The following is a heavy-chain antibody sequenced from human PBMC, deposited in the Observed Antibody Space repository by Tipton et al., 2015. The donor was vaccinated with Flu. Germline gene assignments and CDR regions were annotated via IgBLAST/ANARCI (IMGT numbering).Heavy chain of an antibody. CDR1: GGSISTYY. Sequence: TLSLTCTVSGGSISTYYWDWIRQPAGKGLEWIGRIYISGFTNYNPSLESRVTMSVDTSKNQFFLKLSSVTTADTAMYYCARGGYNLVYWGQGTLVTVSS. J-gene: IGHJ4*02. V-gene: IGHV4-4*07. CDR2: IYISGFT. D-gene: IGHD5-24*01. CDR3: ARGGYNLVY.